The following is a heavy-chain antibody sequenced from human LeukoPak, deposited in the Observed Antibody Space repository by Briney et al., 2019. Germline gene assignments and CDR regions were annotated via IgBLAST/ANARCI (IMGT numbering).Heavy chain of an antibody. J-gene: IGHJ4*02. CDR2: ISSSSSTI. CDR3: ARADGALGYCSGGSCYSLPGADY. Sequence: GGSLRLSCAASGFTFSSYSMNWVRQAPGKGLEWVSYISSSSSTIYYADSVKGRFTISRDNAKNSLYLQMNSLRAEDTAVYYCARADGALGYCSGGSCYSLPGADYWGQGTLVTVSS. V-gene: IGHV3-48*01. D-gene: IGHD2-15*01. CDR1: GFTFSSYS.